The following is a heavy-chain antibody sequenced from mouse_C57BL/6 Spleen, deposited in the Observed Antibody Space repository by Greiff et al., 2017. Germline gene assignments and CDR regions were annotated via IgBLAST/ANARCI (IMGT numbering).Heavy chain of an antibody. J-gene: IGHJ4*01. CDR2: IHPNSGST. CDR3: ARGGSGYVNYAMDY. Sequence: QVQLQQPGAELVKPGASVKLSCKASGYTFTSYWMHWVKQRPGQGLEWIGMIHPNSGSTNYNEKFKSKATLPVDKSSSTAYMQLSSLTSEDSAVYYCARGGSGYVNYAMDYWGQGTSVTVSS. CDR1: GYTFTSYW. V-gene: IGHV1-64*01. D-gene: IGHD3-2*02.